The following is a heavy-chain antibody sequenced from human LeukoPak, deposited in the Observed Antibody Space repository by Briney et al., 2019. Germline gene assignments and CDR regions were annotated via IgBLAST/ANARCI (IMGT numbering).Heavy chain of an antibody. CDR1: GFTFDDYT. D-gene: IGHD5-12*01. Sequence: PGGSLRLSCAASGFTFDDYTMHWVRQAPGKGLEWVSLIDWDGRSTYYADSVKGRFTISRDNAKNTLYLQMSSLRAEDTAVYYCAREDGYDLDYWGQGTLVTVSS. CDR2: IDWDGRST. CDR3: AREDGYDLDY. V-gene: IGHV3-43*01. J-gene: IGHJ4*02.